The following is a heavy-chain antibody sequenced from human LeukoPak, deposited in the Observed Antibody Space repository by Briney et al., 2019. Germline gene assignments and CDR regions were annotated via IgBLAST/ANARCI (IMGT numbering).Heavy chain of an antibody. CDR2: IGSTGSTT. Sequence: PGGSLRLSCAASGFTFSSYGMSWVRQAPGKGPEWVSSIGSTGSTTYYADSVKGRFTISRDNSKNMMYLQMNSLRAEDTAIYYCVKIAASASDYWGQGTLVTVSS. CDR3: VKIAASASDY. CDR1: GFTFSSYG. D-gene: IGHD6-13*01. J-gene: IGHJ4*02. V-gene: IGHV3-23*01.